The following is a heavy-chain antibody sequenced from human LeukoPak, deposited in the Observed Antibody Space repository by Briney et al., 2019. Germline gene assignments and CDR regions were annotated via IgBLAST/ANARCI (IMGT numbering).Heavy chain of an antibody. J-gene: IGHJ4*02. CDR3: ARADIVVVPAAEFDY. V-gene: IGHV3-21*01. D-gene: IGHD2-2*01. Sequence: GGSLRLSCAASGFTFSSYSMNWVRQAPGKGLEWVSSISSSSSYIYYADSVKGRFTISRDNAKNSLYLQMNSLRAEDTAVYYCARADIVVVPAAEFDYWGQGTLVTVSS. CDR1: GFTFSSYS. CDR2: ISSSSSYI.